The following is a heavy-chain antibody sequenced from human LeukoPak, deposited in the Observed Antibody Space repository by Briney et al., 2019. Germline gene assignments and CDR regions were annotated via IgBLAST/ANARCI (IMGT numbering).Heavy chain of an antibody. CDR3: AREGASGWYEHRYDY. CDR2: IYTSGST. V-gene: IGHV4-4*07. CDR1: GGSISSYY. J-gene: IGHJ4*02. Sequence: SETLSLTCTVSGGSISSYYWSWIRQPAGKGLEWIGRIYTSGSTNHNPSLKSRVTMSVDTSKNQFSLKLSSVTAADTAVYYCAREGASGWYEHRYDYWGQGTLVTVSS. D-gene: IGHD6-19*01.